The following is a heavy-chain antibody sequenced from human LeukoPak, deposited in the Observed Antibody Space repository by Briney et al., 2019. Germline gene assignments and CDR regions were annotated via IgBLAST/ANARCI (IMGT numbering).Heavy chain of an antibody. CDR3: ARDNMRDGGIAAAGTDY. CDR1: GFTFSSYW. D-gene: IGHD6-13*01. Sequence: QPGGSLRLSCAASGFTFSSYWMSWVRQAPGKGLEWVANIKQDGSEKYYVDSVKGRFTVSRDNAKNSLYLQMNSLRAEDTAVYYCARDNMRDGGIAAAGTDYWGQGTLVTVSS. J-gene: IGHJ4*02. V-gene: IGHV3-7*01. CDR2: IKQDGSEK.